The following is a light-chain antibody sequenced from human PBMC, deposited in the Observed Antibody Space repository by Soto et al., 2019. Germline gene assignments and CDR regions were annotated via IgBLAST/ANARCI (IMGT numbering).Light chain of an antibody. CDR2: TAS. V-gene: IGKV1-9*01. CDR3: QHLNSFPWA. Sequence: DIQLTQSPSFLSASVGDRVTITCRANQGISSFLAWYQQRPGKAPNLLIYTASTFQSGVPSRFSGSGSGTEFTLTIRSLQPEDFANYYCQHLNSFPWAFGQGTKVEIK. J-gene: IGKJ1*01. CDR1: QGISSF.